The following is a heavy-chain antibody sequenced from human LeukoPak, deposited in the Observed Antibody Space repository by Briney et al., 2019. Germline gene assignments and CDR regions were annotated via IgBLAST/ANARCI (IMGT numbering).Heavy chain of an antibody. D-gene: IGHD1-26*01. Sequence: PGGSLRLSCAASGFTFSDYYMSWIRQAPGKGLEWVSYISSSGSTIYYADSVKGRFTISRDNAKNSLYLQMNSLRAEDMALYYCAKGGEWELLEASFDYWGQGTLVTVSS. CDR2: ISSSGSTI. CDR1: GFTFSDYY. J-gene: IGHJ4*02. V-gene: IGHV3-11*01. CDR3: AKGGEWELLEASFDY.